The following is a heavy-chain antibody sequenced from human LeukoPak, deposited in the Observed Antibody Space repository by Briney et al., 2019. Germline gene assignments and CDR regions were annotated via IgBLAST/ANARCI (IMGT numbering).Heavy chain of an antibody. V-gene: IGHV4-59*08. Sequence: SETLSLTCTVSGGSISSYYWSWIRQPPGKGLEWIGYIYYSGSTNYNPSLKSRVTISVDTSKNQFSLKLSSVTAADTAVYYCASYTWTHNAFDIWGKGQWSPSLQ. CDR1: GGSISSYY. CDR3: ASYTWTHNAFDI. D-gene: IGHD3/OR15-3a*01. CDR2: IYYSGST. J-gene: IGHJ3*02.